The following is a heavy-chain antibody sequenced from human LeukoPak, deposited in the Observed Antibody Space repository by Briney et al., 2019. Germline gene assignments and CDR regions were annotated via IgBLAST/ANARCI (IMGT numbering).Heavy chain of an antibody. D-gene: IGHD3-10*01. CDR2: INPNSGGT. CDR1: GYTFTGYY. Sequence: ASVKVSCKASGYTFTGYYMHWVRQAPGQGLEWMGWINPNSGGTNYAQKFQGRVTMTRDTSISTAYMELSRLRSDDTAVYYCARDCGVPGVMNYYMDVWGKGTTVTISS. V-gene: IGHV1-2*02. J-gene: IGHJ6*03. CDR3: ARDCGVPGVMNYYMDV.